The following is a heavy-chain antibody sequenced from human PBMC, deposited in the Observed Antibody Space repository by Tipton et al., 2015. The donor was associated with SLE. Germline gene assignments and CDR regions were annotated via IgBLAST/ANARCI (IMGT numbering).Heavy chain of an antibody. CDR2: ISAYNGNT. V-gene: IGHV1-18*01. D-gene: IGHD2-2*01. CDR3: ARVVGTSRLYVKVPPYMDV. J-gene: IGHJ6*03. CDR1: GYTFTDFG. Sequence: QVQLVQPGAEVKKPGASVTVSCQASGYTFTDFGVTWVRQAPGQGLEWVGWISAYNGNTNYAQKLQGRVTMTTDTSTSTAYMELRSLRSDDTAVYYCARVVGTSRLYVKVPPYMDVWGKGTTVTVSS.